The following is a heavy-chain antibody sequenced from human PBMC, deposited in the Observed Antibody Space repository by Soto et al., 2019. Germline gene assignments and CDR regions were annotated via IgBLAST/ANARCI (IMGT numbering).Heavy chain of an antibody. J-gene: IGHJ6*03. V-gene: IGHV3-33*01. CDR1: GFTFSSYG. Sequence: GGSLRLSCAASGFTFSSYGMHWVRQAPGKGLEWVAVIWYDGSNKYYADSVKGRFTISRDNSKNTLYLQMNSLRAEDTAVYYCARRGSGSFYGSGETYYYMDVWGKGTTVTVSS. D-gene: IGHD3-10*01. CDR3: ARRGSGSFYGSGETYYYMDV. CDR2: IWYDGSNK.